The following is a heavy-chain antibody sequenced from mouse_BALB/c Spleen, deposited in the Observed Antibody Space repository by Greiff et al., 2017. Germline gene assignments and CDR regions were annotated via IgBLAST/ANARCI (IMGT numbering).Heavy chain of an antibody. J-gene: IGHJ3*01. CDR2: IWAGGST. V-gene: IGHV2-9*02. Sequence: VQGVESGPGLVAPSQSLSITCTVSGFSLTSYGVHWVRQPPGKGLEWLGVIWAGGSTNYNSALMSRLSISKDNSKSQVFLKMNSLQTDDTAMYYCARGDDYDVLAYWGQGTLVTVSA. D-gene: IGHD2-4*01. CDR3: ARGDDYDVLAY. CDR1: GFSLTSYG.